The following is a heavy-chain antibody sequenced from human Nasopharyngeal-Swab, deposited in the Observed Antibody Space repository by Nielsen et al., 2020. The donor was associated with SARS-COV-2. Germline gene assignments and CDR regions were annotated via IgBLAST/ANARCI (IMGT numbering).Heavy chain of an antibody. Sequence: WIRQPPGKGLEWVSSISSSSSYIYYADSVKGRFTISRDNAKNSLYLQMNSLRSEDTAVYYCARATRADYHFDYWGQGTLVTVSS. J-gene: IGHJ4*02. D-gene: IGHD4-11*01. V-gene: IGHV3-21*04. CDR3: ARATRADYHFDY. CDR2: ISSSSSYI.